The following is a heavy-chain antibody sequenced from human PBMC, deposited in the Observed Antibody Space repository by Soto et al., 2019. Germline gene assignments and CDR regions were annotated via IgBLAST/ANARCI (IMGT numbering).Heavy chain of an antibody. CDR3: ARELMDDGLYDFWSGDYPHWFDP. D-gene: IGHD3-3*01. CDR2: IIPIFGTA. V-gene: IGHV1-69*06. J-gene: IGHJ5*02. CDR1: GGTFSSYA. Sequence: QVQLVQSGAEVKKPGSSVKVSCKASGGTFSSYAISWVRQAPGQGLEWMGGIIPIFGTANYARTFQGRVTITADKSTSTAYMELRSLRSEDTAVYYCARELMDDGLYDFWSGDYPHWFDPWGQGTLVTVSS.